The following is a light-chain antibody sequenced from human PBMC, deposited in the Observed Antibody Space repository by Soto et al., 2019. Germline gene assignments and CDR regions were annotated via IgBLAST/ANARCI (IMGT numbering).Light chain of an antibody. CDR3: QQYNDKWT. Sequence: DIQMTQSPSTLSASVGDRDTITCRASQSISSWLAWYQQKPGKAPNLLIYKASSLQSWVPSRFSGSGSGTVFTLTISSLQPDDCGTYYCQQYNDKWTFGQGTKVDI. CDR2: KAS. CDR1: QSISSW. J-gene: IGKJ1*01. V-gene: IGKV1-5*03.